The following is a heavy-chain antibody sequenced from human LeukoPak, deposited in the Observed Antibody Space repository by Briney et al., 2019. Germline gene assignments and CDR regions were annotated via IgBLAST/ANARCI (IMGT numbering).Heavy chain of an antibody. CDR3: ARDSVGGYYDFWSGYSHCFDY. V-gene: IGHV3-7*01. D-gene: IGHD3-3*01. CDR1: GFTFSSYW. CDR2: IKQDGSEK. Sequence: GGSLRLSCAASGFTFSSYWMSWVPQAPGKGLEWVANIKQDGSEKYYVDSVKGRFTISRDNAKNSLYLQMNSLRAEDTAVYYCARDSVGGYYDFWSGYSHCFDYWGQGTLVTVSS. J-gene: IGHJ4*02.